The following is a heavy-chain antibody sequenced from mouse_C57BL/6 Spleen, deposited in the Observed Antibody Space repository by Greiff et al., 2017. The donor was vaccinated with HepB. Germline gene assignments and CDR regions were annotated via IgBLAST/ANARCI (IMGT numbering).Heavy chain of an antibody. CDR3: ASRGVVARDAMDY. J-gene: IGHJ4*01. Sequence: EVKLMESGGGLVKPGGSLKLSCAASGFTFSDYGMHWVRQAPEKGLEWVAYISSGSSTIYYADTVKGRFTISRDNAKNTLFLQMTSLRSEDTAMYYCASRGVVARDAMDYWGQGTSVTVSS. D-gene: IGHD1-1*01. V-gene: IGHV5-17*01. CDR2: ISSGSSTI. CDR1: GFTFSDYG.